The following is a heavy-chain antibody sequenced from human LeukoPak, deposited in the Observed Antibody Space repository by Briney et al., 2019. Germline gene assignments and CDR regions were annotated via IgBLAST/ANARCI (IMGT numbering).Heavy chain of an antibody. J-gene: IGHJ4*02. CDR3: AKDYDFWSGYMDY. V-gene: IGHV3-23*01. Sequence: GGSLRLSCAASGFTFSSYAMSWVRQAPGKGLECVSVISGGAGTTYYADSVKGRFTISRDNSKNTLYLQMNSLRAEDTAVYYCAKDYDFWSGYMDYWGQGTLVTVSS. CDR2: ISGGAGTT. D-gene: IGHD3-3*01. CDR1: GFTFSSYA.